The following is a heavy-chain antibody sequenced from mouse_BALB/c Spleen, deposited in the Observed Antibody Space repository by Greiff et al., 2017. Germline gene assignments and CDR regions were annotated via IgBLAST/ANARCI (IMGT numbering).Heavy chain of an antibody. J-gene: IGHJ1*01. Sequence: EVQLVESGGGLVKPGGSLKLSCAASGFTFSSYAMSWVRQTPDKRLEWVATISSGGSYTYYPDSVKGRFTISRDNAKNTLYLQMSSLKSEDTAMYYCARHEDYYGSSYWYFDVWGAGTTVTVSS. V-gene: IGHV5-6*01. CDR1: GFTFSSYA. CDR3: ARHEDYYGSSYWYFDV. D-gene: IGHD1-1*01. CDR2: ISSGGSYT.